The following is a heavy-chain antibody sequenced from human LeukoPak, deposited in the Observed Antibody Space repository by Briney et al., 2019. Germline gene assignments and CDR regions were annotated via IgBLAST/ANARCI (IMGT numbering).Heavy chain of an antibody. D-gene: IGHD5-18*01. Sequence: PGGSLRLSYAASGFTFSDYYMSWIRQAPGKGLEWVSYISSSGSTIYYADSVKGRFTISRDNAKNSLYLQMNSLRAEDTAVYYCARELLTWIPSYGMDVWGQGTTVTVSS. CDR2: ISSSGSTI. CDR3: ARELLTWIPSYGMDV. CDR1: GFTFSDYY. J-gene: IGHJ6*02. V-gene: IGHV3-11*01.